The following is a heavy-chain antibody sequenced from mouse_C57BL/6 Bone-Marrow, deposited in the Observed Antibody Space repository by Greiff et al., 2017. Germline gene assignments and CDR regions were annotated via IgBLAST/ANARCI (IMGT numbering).Heavy chain of an antibody. J-gene: IGHJ2*01. Sequence: QVQLQQPGAELVRPGTSVKLSCKASGYTFTSYWMHWVKQRPGQGLEWIGVIDPSDSYTNYNQKFKGKATLTVDTSSSTAYMQLSSLTSEDSAVYYGARSVSGYWVDYWGQGTTLTVSS. V-gene: IGHV1-59*01. CDR1: GYTFTSYW. CDR2: IDPSDSYT. CDR3: ARSVSGYWVDY. D-gene: IGHD3-2*02.